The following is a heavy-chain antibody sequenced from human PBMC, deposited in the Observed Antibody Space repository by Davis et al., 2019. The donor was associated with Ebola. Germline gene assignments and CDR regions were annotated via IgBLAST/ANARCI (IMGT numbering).Heavy chain of an antibody. CDR3: ARMRATIGFFDY. V-gene: IGHV1-18*01. D-gene: IGHD5-12*01. J-gene: IGHJ4*02. CDR2: ISAYNGNT. Sequence: ASVKVSCKASGYTFTSYGISWVRQDPGQGLEWMGWISAYNGNTNYAQKLQGRVTMTTDTSKSTAYMELSSLRSKDTAVYYCARMRATIGFFDYWGQGTLVTVSS. CDR1: GYTFTSYG.